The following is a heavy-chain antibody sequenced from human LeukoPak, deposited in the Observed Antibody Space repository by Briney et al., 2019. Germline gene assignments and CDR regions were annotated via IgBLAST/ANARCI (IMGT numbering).Heavy chain of an antibody. V-gene: IGHV3-74*01. CDR3: GRLSHSSGWYVGAF. CDR2: MDSDGSRI. CDR1: GFTFSSHW. J-gene: IGHJ4*02. Sequence: GGSLRLSCAASGFTFSSHWMHWVRQVPGEGLVCVSRMDSDGSRINYADSVKGRFTISRDNAKNTLYLQMDSLRAEDTAVYYCGRLSHSSGWYVGAFWGLGTLVTVSS. D-gene: IGHD6-19*01.